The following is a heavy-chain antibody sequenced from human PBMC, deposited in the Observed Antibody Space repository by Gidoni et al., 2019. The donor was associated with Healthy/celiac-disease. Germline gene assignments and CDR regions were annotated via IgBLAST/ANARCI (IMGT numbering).Heavy chain of an antibody. CDR3: ARRINYGDYANYYYYGMDV. CDR2: IYPGDSDT. V-gene: IGHV5-51*01. J-gene: IGHJ6*02. D-gene: IGHD4-17*01. Sequence: EVQLVQSGAEVKKPGESLKISCKGSGYSFTSYWIGWVRQMPGKGLEWMGIIYPGDSDTRYSPSFQGQVTISADKSISTAYLQWSSLKASDTAMYYCARRINYGDYANYYYYGMDVWGQGTTVTVSS. CDR1: GYSFTSYW.